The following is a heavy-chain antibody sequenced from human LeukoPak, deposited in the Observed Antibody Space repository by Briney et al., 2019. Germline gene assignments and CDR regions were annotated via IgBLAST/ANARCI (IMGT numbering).Heavy chain of an antibody. CDR2: IKQDGSEK. CDR3: ARDSGAPFTVSYYYYYYMDV. Sequence: GGSLRLSCAASGFTFSSYWMSWVRQAPGKELEWVANIKQDGSEKYYVDSVKGRFTISRDNAKNSLYLQMNSLRAEDTAVYYCARDSGAPFTVSYYYYYYMDVWGKGTTVTVSS. V-gene: IGHV3-7*01. J-gene: IGHJ6*03. CDR1: GFTFSSYW. D-gene: IGHD4-11*01.